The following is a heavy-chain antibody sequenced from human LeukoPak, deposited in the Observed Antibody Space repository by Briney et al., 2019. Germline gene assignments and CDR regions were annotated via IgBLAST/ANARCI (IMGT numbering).Heavy chain of an antibody. CDR2: INHSGST. D-gene: IGHD3-22*01. V-gene: IGHV4-34*01. J-gene: IGHJ4*02. Sequence: SETLSLTCAVYGGSFSGYYWSWIRPPPGKGVEGIGEINHSGSTNYNPSLKSRVTISVDTSKNQFSLKLSSVTAADTAVYYCARVATYYYDSSGTSFDYWGQGTLVTVSS. CDR3: ARVATYYYDSSGTSFDY. CDR1: GGSFSGYY.